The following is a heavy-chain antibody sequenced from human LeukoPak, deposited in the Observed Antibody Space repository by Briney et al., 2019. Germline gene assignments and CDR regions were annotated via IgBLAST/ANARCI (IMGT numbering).Heavy chain of an antibody. J-gene: IGHJ3*02. CDR1: GFTFSSYW. V-gene: IGHV3-74*01. Sequence: GGPLRLSCAGSGFTFSSYWMHWVRQAPGKGLVWVSRINSDGSSTTYADSVKGRCTISRDNAKNTLYLQMNSLRAEDTAVYYCARDFRLADAFDIWGQGTMVTVSS. CDR2: INSDGSST. CDR3: ARDFRLADAFDI.